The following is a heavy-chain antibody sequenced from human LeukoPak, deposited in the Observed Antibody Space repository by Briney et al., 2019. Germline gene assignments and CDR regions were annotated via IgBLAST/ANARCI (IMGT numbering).Heavy chain of an antibody. Sequence: SETLSLTCAVSGGSFSTYYWSWIRQPPGKGLEWIGYIYYSGSTNYNPSLKSRVTISVDTSNNQFSLQLSSVTAADTAVYYCARLGQLCGGDCLYYCGQGTLVTVSS. V-gene: IGHV4-59*08. D-gene: IGHD2-21*02. J-gene: IGHJ4*02. CDR3: ARLGQLCGGDCLYY. CDR2: IYYSGST. CDR1: GGSFSTYY.